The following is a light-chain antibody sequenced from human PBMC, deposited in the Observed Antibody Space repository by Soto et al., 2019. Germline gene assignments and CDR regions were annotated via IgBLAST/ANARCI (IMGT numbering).Light chain of an antibody. V-gene: IGKV1-5*01. CDR1: QSLARR. CDR3: QHYNSYPHT. Sequence: RTQSPATLSVSLGERVTLTCRASQSLARRLAWYQQKRGQSPSLXIYGASGRDSGIASRFSGSGSGREFTLNISSLQPDDFATYYCQHYNSYPHTFGRGTKVDIK. CDR2: GAS. J-gene: IGKJ4*02.